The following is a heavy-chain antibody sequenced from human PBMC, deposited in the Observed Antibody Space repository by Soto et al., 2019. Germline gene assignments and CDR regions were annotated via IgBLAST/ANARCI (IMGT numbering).Heavy chain of an antibody. V-gene: IGHV6-1*01. CDR1: GNSVSSNSGA. J-gene: IGHJ5*02. D-gene: IGHD2-15*01. CDR2: TYYNSKWNN. Sequence: PSQTLSLTCAISGNSVSSNSGAWNWIRQSPSRGLEWLGRTYYNSKWNNDYAVSVRSRITIDPDTSKNQLSLQLNSVTPEDTAVYYCARGGLRGRYYPCGQGTLVTVSS. CDR3: ARGGLRGRYYP.